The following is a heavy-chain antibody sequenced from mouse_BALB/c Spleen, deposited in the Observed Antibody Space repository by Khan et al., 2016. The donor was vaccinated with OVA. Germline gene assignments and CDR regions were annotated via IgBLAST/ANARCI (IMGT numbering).Heavy chain of an antibody. CDR2: INPNTDYT. CDR1: GFTFTSYW. J-gene: IGHJ3*01. V-gene: IGHV1-7*01. CDR3: VNHGSSSAWFTY. D-gene: IGHD1-1*01. Sequence: QVQLQQSGAELAKPGASVKMSCKASGFTFTSYWMHWLKQRPGQGLEWIGYINPNTDYTEYNQTFKDKATLTADKSSSTAYMQLTSLTSEDSAVYYCVNHGSSSAWFTYWGRGTLVTVSA.